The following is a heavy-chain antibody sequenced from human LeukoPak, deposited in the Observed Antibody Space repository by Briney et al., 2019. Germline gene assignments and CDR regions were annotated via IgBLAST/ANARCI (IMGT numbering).Heavy chain of an antibody. J-gene: IGHJ4*02. CDR3: ASWAGGNEPIASFDY. D-gene: IGHD1-14*01. CDR2: INLNSGGT. V-gene: IGHV1-2*02. CDR1: GYTFTGYY. Sequence: ASVKVSYKTSGYTFTGYYMHWMRQAPGQGLEWMGWINLNSGGTNYAQKFQGRVIMTRDTSTSTAYMELNRLRFDDTAVYYCASWAGGNEPIASFDYWGQGTLVTVSS.